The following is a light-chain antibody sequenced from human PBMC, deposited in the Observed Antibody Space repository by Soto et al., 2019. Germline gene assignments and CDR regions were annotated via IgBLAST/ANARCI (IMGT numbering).Light chain of an antibody. CDR3: QSYDSSLSGYV. CDR1: NSDVGGYDY. CDR2: DVN. V-gene: IGLV2-8*01. J-gene: IGLJ1*01. Sequence: QSALTQPPSASGSPGQSVTISCTGTNSDVGGYDYVSWYQQHPGKAPKLIIYDVNKRPSGVPYRFSGSKSGNTASLTVSGLQAEDEADYYCQSYDSSLSGYVFGPGTKLTVL.